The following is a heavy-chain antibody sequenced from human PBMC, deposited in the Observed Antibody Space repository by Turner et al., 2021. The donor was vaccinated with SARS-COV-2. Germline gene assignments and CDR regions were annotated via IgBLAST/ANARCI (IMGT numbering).Heavy chain of an antibody. J-gene: IGHJ5*02. CDR3: ATLPSPHHDFWSGYYVFDP. CDR2: FDPEDGET. D-gene: IGHD3-3*01. Sequence: QVQLVQSGAEVKKPGASVKVSGKVAGDTRPEVSMPWVRQAPGNGLELTVGFDPEDGETIYAQKFQGRVTMTEDTSTDTAYMELSSLRSEDTAVYYCATLPSPHHDFWSGYYVFDPWGQGTLVTVSS. V-gene: IGHV1-24*01. CDR1: GDTRPEVS.